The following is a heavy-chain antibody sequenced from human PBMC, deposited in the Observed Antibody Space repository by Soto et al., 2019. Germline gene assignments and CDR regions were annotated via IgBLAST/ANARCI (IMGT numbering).Heavy chain of an antibody. D-gene: IGHD6-6*01. CDR3: ARGRFEYSSSGVDY. V-gene: IGHV4-34*01. CDR2: INHSGST. CDR1: GGSFSGYY. J-gene: IGHJ4*02. Sequence: SETLSLTCAVYGGSFSGYYWSWIRQPPGKGLEWIGEINHSGSTNYNPSLKSRVTISVDTSKNQFSLKLSSVTAADTAVYYCARGRFEYSSSGVDYWGQGTLVTVSS.